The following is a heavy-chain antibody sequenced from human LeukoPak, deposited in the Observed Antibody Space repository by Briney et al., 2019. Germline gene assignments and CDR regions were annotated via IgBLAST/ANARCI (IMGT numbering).Heavy chain of an antibody. D-gene: IGHD5-12*01. V-gene: IGHV1-69*06. Sequence: SVKVSCKASGGTFSSYAISWVRQAPGQGLEWMGGIIPIFGTANYAQKFQGRVTITADKSTSTAYMELSSLRSEDTAVYYCARLGYSGYDSVYYYYMDVWGKGTTVTVSS. CDR1: GGTFSSYA. J-gene: IGHJ6*03. CDR3: ARLGYSGYDSVYYYYMDV. CDR2: IIPIFGTA.